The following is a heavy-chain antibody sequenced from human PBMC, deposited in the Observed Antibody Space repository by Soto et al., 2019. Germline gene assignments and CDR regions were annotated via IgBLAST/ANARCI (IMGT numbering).Heavy chain of an antibody. D-gene: IGHD5-18*01. CDR2: ISGSGGST. Sequence: GGSLRLSCASSGFTFISYAMSWVRQAPGKGLEWVSAISGSGGSTYYADSVKGRFTISRDNSKNTLYLQMNGLRAEDTAVYYCAKETIQLWPTHYFDYWGQGTLVTVSS. J-gene: IGHJ4*02. CDR1: GFTFISYA. CDR3: AKETIQLWPTHYFDY. V-gene: IGHV3-23*01.